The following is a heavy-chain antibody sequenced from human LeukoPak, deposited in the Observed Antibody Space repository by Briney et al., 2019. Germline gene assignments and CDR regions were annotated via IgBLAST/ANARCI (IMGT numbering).Heavy chain of an antibody. V-gene: IGHV4-39*01. CDR3: AGFVTGDGAFDI. D-gene: IGHD7-27*01. CDR1: GVSISSSSYY. Sequence: SETLSLTCTVSGVSISSSSYYWGRIRQPPGKGLEWIGSIYYSGNTYYNPSLRGRVTISVDTSKNQFSLNLSSVTAADTAVYYCAGFVTGDGAFDIWGQGTMVTVSS. CDR2: IYYSGNT. J-gene: IGHJ3*02.